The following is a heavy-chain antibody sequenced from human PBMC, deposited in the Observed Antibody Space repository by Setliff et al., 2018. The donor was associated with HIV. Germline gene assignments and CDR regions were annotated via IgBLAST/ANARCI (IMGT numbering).Heavy chain of an antibody. Sequence: GASVKVSCKASGDTFSNYVLSWVRQAPGQGLEWMGGIVLMSGTADYAQKFHGRVTITADKSTSTAYMELSSLRSEDTAVYYCAGAPFRIMSAHYRTLDYWGQGTLVTVSS. V-gene: IGHV1-69*06. CDR2: IVLMSGTA. CDR3: AGAPFRIMSAHYRTLDY. CDR1: GDTFSNYV. D-gene: IGHD3-9*01. J-gene: IGHJ4*02.